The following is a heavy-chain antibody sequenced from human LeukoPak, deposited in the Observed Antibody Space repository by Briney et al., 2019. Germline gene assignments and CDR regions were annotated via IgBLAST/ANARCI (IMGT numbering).Heavy chain of an antibody. Sequence: PSETLSLTCTVSGGSISSYYWSWIRQPAGKGLEWIGRIYTSGSTNYNPSLKSRVTISVDTSKTQLSLKLSSVTAADTAVYYCAAVVPAAPGDYYMDVWGKGTTVTVSS. CDR1: GGSISSYY. CDR3: AAVVPAAPGDYYMDV. CDR2: IYTSGST. J-gene: IGHJ6*03. D-gene: IGHD2-2*01. V-gene: IGHV4-4*07.